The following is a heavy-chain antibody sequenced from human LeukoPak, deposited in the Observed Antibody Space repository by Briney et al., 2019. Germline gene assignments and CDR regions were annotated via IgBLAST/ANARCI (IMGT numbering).Heavy chain of an antibody. CDR3: ARAEFTYYYDSSGYYFGY. V-gene: IGHV3-30-3*01. CDR1: GFTFSSYA. Sequence: PGRSLRLSCAASGFTFSSYAMHWVRQAPGKGLEWVAVISYDGSNKYYADSVKGRFNISRDNSKNTLYLQMNSLRAEDTAVYYCARAEFTYYYDSSGYYFGYWGQGTLVTVSS. D-gene: IGHD3-22*01. CDR2: ISYDGSNK. J-gene: IGHJ4*02.